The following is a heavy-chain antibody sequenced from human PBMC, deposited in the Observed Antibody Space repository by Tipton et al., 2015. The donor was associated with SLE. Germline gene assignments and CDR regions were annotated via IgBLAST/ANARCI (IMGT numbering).Heavy chain of an antibody. V-gene: IGHV3-48*03. CDR3: ATLSSLGYYYGMDV. J-gene: IGHJ6*02. CDR1: GFAYSNYE. D-gene: IGHD2/OR15-2a*01. CDR2: IGSCGSII. Sequence: SLRLSCVASGFAYSNYEMNWFRQAPGKGLEWVSYIGSCGSIIHYADSVKGRFTISRDNAKSSLYLQMNSLRAEDTAVYYCATLSSLGYYYGMDVWGQGTTVTVSS.